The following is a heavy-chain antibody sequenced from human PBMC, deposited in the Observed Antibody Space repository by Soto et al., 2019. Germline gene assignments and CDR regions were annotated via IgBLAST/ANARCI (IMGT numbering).Heavy chain of an antibody. D-gene: IGHD2-8*01. Sequence: QVQLVQSGVEVKKPGASVKVSCETSGYTFSRHGINWVRRAPGHGLEWMAWISTHTGNTKYAEKFQGRISVTIETATTTAYMELRSLYSDDTAVYYCWRESVNSNSLYVADYWGQGTPVIVSS. CDR3: WRESVNSNSLYVADY. CDR1: GYTFSRHG. CDR2: ISTHTGNT. J-gene: IGHJ4*02. V-gene: IGHV1-18*01.